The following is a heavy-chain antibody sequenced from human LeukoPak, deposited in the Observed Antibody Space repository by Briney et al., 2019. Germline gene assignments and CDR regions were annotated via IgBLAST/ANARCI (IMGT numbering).Heavy chain of an antibody. CDR1: GYSISSGYY. D-gene: IGHD4-17*01. Sequence: PSETLSLTXAVSGYSISSGYYWGWFRQPPGKRLEWIGSIYHSGSTYYNPSLKSRVTISVDTSKNQFSLKLSSVTAADTAVYYCASADGTVADYWGQGTLVTVSS. CDR2: IYHSGST. CDR3: ASADGTVADY. J-gene: IGHJ4*02. V-gene: IGHV4-38-2*01.